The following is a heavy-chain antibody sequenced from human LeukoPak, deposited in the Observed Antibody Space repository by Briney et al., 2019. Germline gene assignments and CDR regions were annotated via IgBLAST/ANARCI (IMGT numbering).Heavy chain of an antibody. Sequence: PSETLSLTCAVYGGSFSPYYWSWIRQPPGKGLEWIGEINHSGSTNYNPSLKSRVTISVDTSKNQFSLRLSSVTAADTAVYYCARDTLVRAADYWGQGTLVTVSS. CDR1: GGSFSPYY. CDR3: ARDTLVRAADY. J-gene: IGHJ4*02. V-gene: IGHV4-34*01. CDR2: INHSGST. D-gene: IGHD6-6*01.